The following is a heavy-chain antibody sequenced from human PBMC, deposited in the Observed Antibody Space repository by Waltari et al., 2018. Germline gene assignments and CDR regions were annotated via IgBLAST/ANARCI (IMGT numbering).Heavy chain of an antibody. V-gene: IGHV3-7*01. D-gene: IGHD1-26*01. CDR1: GFTFTTYW. CDR2: IKGDGSVK. Sequence: EVRLMESGGGLVQPGGSLRLSCAASGFTFTTYWMSWVRQAPGKGLEGVANIKGDGSVKHEVDSARGRCTISRDNARNSLYLQMDSLRDEDTAVYYCARDGELSGAIPFDYWGQGTLVTVSS. J-gene: IGHJ4*02. CDR3: ARDGELSGAIPFDY.